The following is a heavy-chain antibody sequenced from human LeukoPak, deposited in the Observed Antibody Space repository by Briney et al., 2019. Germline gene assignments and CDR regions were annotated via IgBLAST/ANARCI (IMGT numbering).Heavy chain of an antibody. Sequence: SETLSLTCTVSGGSISGYYWSWVRQPAGKGLEWIGRIYPSGNTNYNPSLKSRVTLSVDTSKTQFYLSLSSVTAADTAVYYCAREDSGSYYNFYYFYMDVWGKGTTVTISS. J-gene: IGHJ6*03. CDR2: IYPSGNT. V-gene: IGHV4-4*07. CDR3: AREDSGSYYNFYYFYMDV. CDR1: GGSISGYY. D-gene: IGHD3-10*01.